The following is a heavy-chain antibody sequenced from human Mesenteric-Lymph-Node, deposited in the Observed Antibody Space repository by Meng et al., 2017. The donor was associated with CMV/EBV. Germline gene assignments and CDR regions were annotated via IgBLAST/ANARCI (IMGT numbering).Heavy chain of an antibody. Sequence: ASVKVSCKASGYTLSGYYLHWVRQAPGQGLEWMGWINPNSGATNYAQKLQGRVTMTTDTSTSTAYMELRSLRSDDTAVYYCARDRGTYCGGDCNYFFDYWGQGTLVTVSS. CDR2: INPNSGAT. V-gene: IGHV1-2*02. CDR1: GYTLSGYY. D-gene: IGHD2-21*01. CDR3: ARDRGTYCGGDCNYFFDY. J-gene: IGHJ4*02.